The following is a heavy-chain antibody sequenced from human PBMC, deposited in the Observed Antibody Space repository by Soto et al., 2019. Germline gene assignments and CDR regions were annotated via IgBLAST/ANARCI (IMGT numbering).Heavy chain of an antibody. V-gene: IGHV3-7*03. CDR2: IKQDGSEK. J-gene: IGHJ4*02. Sequence: HPGGSLRLSCAASNFAFSICWMSWVRQAPGKGLEWVANIKQDGSEKYYVDSVKGRFTISRDNAKNSLYLQMNSLRAEDTAVYYCARDGYGGNSVSVFDYWGEGTQVAVYS. CDR3: ARDGYGGNSVSVFDY. D-gene: IGHD4-17*01. CDR1: NFAFSICW.